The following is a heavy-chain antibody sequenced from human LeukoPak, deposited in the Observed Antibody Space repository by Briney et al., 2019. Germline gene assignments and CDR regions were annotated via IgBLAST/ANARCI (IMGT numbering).Heavy chain of an antibody. V-gene: IGHV3-23*01. Sequence: GGSLRLSCAASGFTFSSYAMSWVRQAPGKGLEWVSAISGSGGSTYYADPVKGRFTISRDNSKNTLYLQMNSLRAEDTAVYYCALIPDYYDSSGYPAXXXDIWGQGTMVTVSS. CDR3: ALIPDYYDSSGYPAXXXDI. J-gene: IGHJ3*02. CDR1: GFTFSSYA. CDR2: ISGSGGST. D-gene: IGHD3-22*01.